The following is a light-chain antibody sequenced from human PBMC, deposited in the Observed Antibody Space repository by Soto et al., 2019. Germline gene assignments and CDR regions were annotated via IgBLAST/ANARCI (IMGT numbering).Light chain of an antibody. CDR1: LSDVGGQNS. CDR3: SSYTGTTVI. J-gene: IGLJ2*01. Sequence: QSALTQPPSASGSPGQSVTISCTGTLSDVGGQNSVSWYRQDPGKAPQLIVYDVTQRPSGVPDRFSGSRSGSTASLTVSGLQAEDEANYYGSSYTGTTVIFGGGTKLAVL. V-gene: IGLV2-8*01. CDR2: DVT.